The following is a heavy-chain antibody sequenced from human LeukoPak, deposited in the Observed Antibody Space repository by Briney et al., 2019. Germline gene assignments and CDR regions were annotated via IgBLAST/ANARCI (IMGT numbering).Heavy chain of an antibody. Sequence: PGGSLRLSCAVSGFTVSGNYMSLVRQAPGKGLEWVSLIYSGGTTYYADSVKGRFTISRDNSKNTLYLQMNSLRAEDTAVYYCAKGQWLGGENWFDPWGQGTLVTVSS. D-gene: IGHD6-19*01. CDR2: IYSGGTT. V-gene: IGHV3-53*01. J-gene: IGHJ5*02. CDR3: AKGQWLGGENWFDP. CDR1: GFTVSGNY.